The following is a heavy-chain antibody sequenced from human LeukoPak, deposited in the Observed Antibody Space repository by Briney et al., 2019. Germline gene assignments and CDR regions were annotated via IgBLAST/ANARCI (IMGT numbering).Heavy chain of an antibody. J-gene: IGHJ6*02. CDR1: GGSFSGYY. D-gene: IGHD2-15*01. V-gene: IGHV4-34*01. Sequence: SETLSLTCADYGGSFSGYYWSWIRQPPGKGLEWIGEINHSGSTNYNPSLKSRVTISVDTSKNQFSLKLSSVTAADTAVYYCARANPRKYCSGGSCSKVYYYYYGMDVWGQGTTVTVSS. CDR3: ARANPRKYCSGGSCSKVYYYYYGMDV. CDR2: INHSGST.